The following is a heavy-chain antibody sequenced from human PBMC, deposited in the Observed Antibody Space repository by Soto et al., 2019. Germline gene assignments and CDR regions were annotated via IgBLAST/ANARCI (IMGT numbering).Heavy chain of an antibody. CDR3: ARRGDYYGSVYYGMDV. J-gene: IGHJ6*02. CDR2: ISAYNGNT. D-gene: IGHD3-10*01. V-gene: IGHV1-18*04. Sequence: ASVKVSCKASGCTFTSYGISWARQAPGQGLEWMGWISAYNGNTNYAQKLQGRVTMTTDTSTSTAYMELRSLRSDDTAVYYCARRGDYYGSVYYGMDVWGQGTTVTVSS. CDR1: GCTFTSYG.